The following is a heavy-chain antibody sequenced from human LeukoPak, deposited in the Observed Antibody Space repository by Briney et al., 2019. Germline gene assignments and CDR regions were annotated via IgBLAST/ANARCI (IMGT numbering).Heavy chain of an antibody. D-gene: IGHD2-15*01. CDR2: ISWDGGST. CDR3: AKDVVAVVAATGPFIDY. Sequence: QTGGSLRLXCAASGFTFDDYAMHWVRPAPGKGLEWVSLISWDGGSTYYADSVKGRFTISRDNSKNSLYLQMNSLRAEDTALYYCAKDVVAVVAATGPFIDYWGQGTLVTVSS. J-gene: IGHJ4*02. V-gene: IGHV3-43D*04. CDR1: GFTFDDYA.